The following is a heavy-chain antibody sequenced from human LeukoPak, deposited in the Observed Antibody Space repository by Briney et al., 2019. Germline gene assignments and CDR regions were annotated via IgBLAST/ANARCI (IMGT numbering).Heavy chain of an antibody. CDR1: GFTFSSYA. Sequence: GGSLRLSCAASGFTFSSYAMSWGRQAPGKGLEWVSVISGSGGSTYYADSVKGRFTVSRDNSKNTLYLQMNSLRAEDTAVYYCSKRRYDFWSGYKDLAYLGQGTLVTVSS. CDR2: ISGSGGST. V-gene: IGHV3-23*01. CDR3: SKRRYDFWSGYKDLAY. D-gene: IGHD3-3*01. J-gene: IGHJ4*02.